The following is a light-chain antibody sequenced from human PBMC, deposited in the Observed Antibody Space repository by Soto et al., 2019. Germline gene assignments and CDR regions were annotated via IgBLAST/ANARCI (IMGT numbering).Light chain of an antibody. CDR3: SSYTGSNNLVV. V-gene: IGLV2-8*01. Sequence: QSALTQPPSASGSPGQSVTISCTGTSSDVGGYNYVSWYQQHPGKAPKVMIYEVSKRPSGVPDRFSGSKSYNTASLTVSGLQAEDEADYYCSSYTGSNNLVVFGGGTKLTVL. CDR2: EVS. J-gene: IGLJ2*01. CDR1: SSDVGGYNY.